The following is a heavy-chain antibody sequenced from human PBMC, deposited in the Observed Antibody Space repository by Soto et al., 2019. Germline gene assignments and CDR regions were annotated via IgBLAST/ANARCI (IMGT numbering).Heavy chain of an antibody. V-gene: IGHV4-61*01. CDR1: GGSVSSGSYY. D-gene: IGHD3-22*01. CDR3: ARGGYYSNYGMDV. J-gene: IGHJ6*02. CDR2: IYYSGST. Sequence: QVQLQESGPGLVKPSETLSLTCTVSGGSVSSGSYYWSWIRQPPGKGLEWIGYIYYSGSTNYNPSLKSRVTISVDTSKKQFSLKLSSVTAADTAVYYCARGGYYSNYGMDVWGQGTTVTVSS.